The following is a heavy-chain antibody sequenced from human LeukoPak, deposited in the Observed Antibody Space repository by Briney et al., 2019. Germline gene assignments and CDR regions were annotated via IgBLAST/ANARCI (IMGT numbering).Heavy chain of an antibody. CDR1: RFTFDDYA. D-gene: IGHD5-18*01. CDR3: AKGGGSRYGYYFDY. Sequence: GGSLRLSCAASRFTFDDYAMHWVRQAPGRGLEWLSGISWNSGSIAYADSVKGRFTISRDNAKNSLYLQMSSLRAEDMALYYCAKGGGSRYGYYFDYWGQGTLVTVSS. J-gene: IGHJ4*02. V-gene: IGHV3-9*03. CDR2: ISWNSGSI.